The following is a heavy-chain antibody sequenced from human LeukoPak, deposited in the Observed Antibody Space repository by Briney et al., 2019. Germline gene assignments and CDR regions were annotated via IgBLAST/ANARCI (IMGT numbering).Heavy chain of an antibody. Sequence: GGTLRLSCAASGFTFSNYAMSWVRQAPGRGLDWVSGITGTGGSTYYADSVKGRFTMSRDNAKNSLYLQMNSLRAEDTAVYYCASSSDFIAAAGTGYFDYWGQGTLVTVSS. CDR1: GFTFSNYA. D-gene: IGHD6-13*01. CDR2: ITGTGGST. V-gene: IGHV3-23*01. J-gene: IGHJ4*02. CDR3: ASSSDFIAAAGTGYFDY.